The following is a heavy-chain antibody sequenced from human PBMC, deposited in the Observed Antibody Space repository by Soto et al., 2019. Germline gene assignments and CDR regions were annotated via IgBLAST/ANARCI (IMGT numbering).Heavy chain of an antibody. V-gene: IGHV3-30*18. CDR3: VKFKDLGDCAFKVDY. CDR1: GFTFSNYG. CDR2: ISSDGSYE. Sequence: QVQLVESGGGVVQPGRSLRLSCAASGFTFSNYGMHWVRQAPGKGLEWVAVISSDGSYEYYGDSVKGRLTVSRDNSKNTLYVQMASLRAEDMDVYYCVKFKDLGDCAFKVDYWGQGTLVTVSS. D-gene: IGHD2-21*02. J-gene: IGHJ4*02.